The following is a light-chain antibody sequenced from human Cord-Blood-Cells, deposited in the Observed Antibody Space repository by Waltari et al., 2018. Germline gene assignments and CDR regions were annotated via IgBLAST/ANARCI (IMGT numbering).Light chain of an antibody. CDR2: GKN. CDR1: SLRSYY. J-gene: IGLJ3*02. V-gene: IGLV3-19*01. Sequence: SELTQDPAVSVALGPTVRIKCQGDSLRSYYASWYQQKPGQAPVLVIYGKNNRPSGIPDRFSGSGSGSTASLPITGAQAEDEADYYCNSRDSSGNHLRVFGGGTKLTVL. CDR3: NSRDSSGNHLRV.